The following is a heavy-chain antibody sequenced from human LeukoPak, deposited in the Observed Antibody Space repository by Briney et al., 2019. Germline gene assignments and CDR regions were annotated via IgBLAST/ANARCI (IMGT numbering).Heavy chain of an antibody. D-gene: IGHD1-26*01. CDR2: IYYSGST. CDR3: ARGPQVGATNDY. V-gene: IGHV4-59*11. J-gene: IGHJ4*02. Sequence: PSGTLSLTCTVSGGSISSHYWSWIRQPPGKGLEWIGYIYYSGSTNYNPSLKSRVTISVDTSKNQFSLKLSSVTAADTAVYYCARGPQVGATNDYWGQGTLVTVSS. CDR1: GGSISSHY.